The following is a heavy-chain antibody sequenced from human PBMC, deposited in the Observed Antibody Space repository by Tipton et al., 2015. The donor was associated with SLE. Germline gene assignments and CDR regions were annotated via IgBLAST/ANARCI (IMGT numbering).Heavy chain of an antibody. J-gene: IGHJ5*02. V-gene: IGHV4-39*01. Sequence: LSLTCTVSGVSMRRSSYYWGWIRQPPGKGLEWIGSIYFSGFTYYNPSLKSRVTISVDMSNNQFSLNLSSVTAADTAVYYCARQLIAARNWFDPWGQGTLVTVSS. CDR1: GVSMRRSSYY. CDR2: IYFSGFT. D-gene: IGHD6-13*01. CDR3: ARQLIAARNWFDP.